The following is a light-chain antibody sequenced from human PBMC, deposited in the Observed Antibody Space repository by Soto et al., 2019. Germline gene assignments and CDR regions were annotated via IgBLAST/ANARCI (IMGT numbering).Light chain of an antibody. CDR1: SSNIGAGYD. CDR3: QSYDSSLSGYV. V-gene: IGLV1-40*01. CDR2: GNS. J-gene: IGLJ1*01. Sequence: QSVLTQPPSVSGAPGQRVTISFTGSSSNIGAGYDVHWYQQLPGTAPKLLISGNSNRPSGVPDRFSGSKSGTSASLAITGLQAEDEADYYCQSYDSSLSGYVFGTGTKLTVL.